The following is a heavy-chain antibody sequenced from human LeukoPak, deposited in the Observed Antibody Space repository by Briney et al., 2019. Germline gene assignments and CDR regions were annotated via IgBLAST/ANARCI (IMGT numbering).Heavy chain of an antibody. J-gene: IGHJ3*02. Sequence: GGSLRLSCVASGFTFSSYSMNWVRQAPGKGLEWVSVIYSGGSTYYADSVKGRFTISRDNSKNTLYLQMNSLRAEDTAVYYCARDPPRYYDSSGYRDDIWGQGTMVTVSS. D-gene: IGHD3-22*01. CDR3: ARDPPRYYDSSGYRDDI. V-gene: IGHV3-53*01. CDR1: GFTFSSYS. CDR2: IYSGGST.